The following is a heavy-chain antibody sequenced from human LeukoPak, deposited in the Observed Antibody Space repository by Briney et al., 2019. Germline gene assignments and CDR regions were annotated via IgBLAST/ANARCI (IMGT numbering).Heavy chain of an antibody. J-gene: IGHJ4*02. Sequence: GGSLRLSCAASGFTFSTDSMNWVRQAPGKGLEWGSTISGSGGGTYYADFVKGRFTISRDNSKNTLYLQMNSLRAEDTAVYYCAKYPIGYDSSGPIDYWGQGTLVTVSS. CDR3: AKYPIGYDSSGPIDY. CDR1: GFTFSTDS. V-gene: IGHV3-23*01. CDR2: ISGSGGGT. D-gene: IGHD3-22*01.